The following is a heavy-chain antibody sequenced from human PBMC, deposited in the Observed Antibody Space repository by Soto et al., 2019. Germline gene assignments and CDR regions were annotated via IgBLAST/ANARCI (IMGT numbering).Heavy chain of an antibody. V-gene: IGHV1-69*01. CDR3: ARERASEVSCSSTSCYKDYYYYGMDV. CDR1: GGIFSSYA. CDR2: IIPIFGTA. J-gene: IGHJ6*02. D-gene: IGHD2-2*02. Sequence: QVQLVQSGAEVKKPGSSVKVSCKASGGIFSSYAISWVRQAPGQGLEWMGGIIPIFGTANYAQKFQGRVTITADESTSTAYMELSSLRSEDTAVYYCARERASEVSCSSTSCYKDYYYYGMDVWGQGTTVTVSS.